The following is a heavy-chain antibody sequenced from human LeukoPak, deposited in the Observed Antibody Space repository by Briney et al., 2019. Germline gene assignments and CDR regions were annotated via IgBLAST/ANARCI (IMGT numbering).Heavy chain of an antibody. Sequence: PSETLSLTCTLSGYSISSGYYWGWIRQPPGKGLEWIGSIYHSGSTYYNPSLKSRVTISVDTSKNQFSLMLSSVTAADTAVYYCARHGNEVTAIPSDWFDPWGQGTLVTVSS. D-gene: IGHD2-21*02. CDR3: ARHGNEVTAIPSDWFDP. CDR2: IYHSGST. J-gene: IGHJ5*02. CDR1: GYSISSGYY. V-gene: IGHV4-38-2*02.